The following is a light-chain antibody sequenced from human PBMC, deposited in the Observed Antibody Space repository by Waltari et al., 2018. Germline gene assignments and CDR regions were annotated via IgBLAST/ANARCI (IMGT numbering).Light chain of an antibody. CDR3: QQYGNPPRT. Sequence: EIVMTQSPATLSVSPGERATLSCRASQSVRNNLVWYQQKPGQAPRLLIYGASTRVTGIPARFSGSGSGTEFTLTISSLQSEDFAVYYCQQYGNPPRTFGQGTDVEIK. CDR2: GAS. V-gene: IGKV3-15*01. J-gene: IGKJ1*01. CDR1: QSVRNN.